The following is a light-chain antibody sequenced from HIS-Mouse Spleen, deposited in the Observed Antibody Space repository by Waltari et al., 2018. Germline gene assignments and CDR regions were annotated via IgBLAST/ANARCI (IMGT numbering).Light chain of an antibody. Sequence: QSALTQPRSVYGSPGQSVTIPCTGTSSYVGGYNYVSWYQQHPGKSPQLLIYDVSKRPSGVPDRFSGSKSGNTASLTISGLQAEDEADYYCCSYAGSYPYVFGTGTKVTVL. CDR1: SSYVGGYNY. V-gene: IGLV2-11*01. CDR2: DVS. J-gene: IGLJ1*01. CDR3: CSYAGSYPYV.